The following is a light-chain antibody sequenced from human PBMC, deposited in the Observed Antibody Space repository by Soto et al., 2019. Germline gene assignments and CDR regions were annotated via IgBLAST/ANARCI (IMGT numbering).Light chain of an antibody. CDR1: QSVSSY. J-gene: IGKJ5*01. CDR3: QQRSNWPPIT. CDR2: DAS. V-gene: IGKV3-11*01. Sequence: EVVLTQSPGTLSLSPGERATLSCSASQSVSSYLAWYQQKPGQAPRLLIYDASNRATGIPDSFSGSGSGTDLTLTIGSLEPEDLAVYYCQQRSNWPPITFGQGTRLEIK.